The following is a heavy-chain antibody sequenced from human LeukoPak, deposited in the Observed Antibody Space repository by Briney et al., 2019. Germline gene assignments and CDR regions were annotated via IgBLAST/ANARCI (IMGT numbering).Heavy chain of an antibody. CDR1: GGTFSSYA. CDR2: IIPIFGTA. V-gene: IGHV1-69*01. CDR3: ESPPRGYSYRYFFDY. J-gene: IGHJ4*02. D-gene: IGHD5-18*01. Sequence: GASVKVSCKASGGTFSSYAISWLRQAPGQGLEWMGGIIPIFGTANYAQRFQGRVTITADESTSTAYMELSSLRSEDTAVYYCESPPRGYSYRYFFDYSGQGTLVTVSS.